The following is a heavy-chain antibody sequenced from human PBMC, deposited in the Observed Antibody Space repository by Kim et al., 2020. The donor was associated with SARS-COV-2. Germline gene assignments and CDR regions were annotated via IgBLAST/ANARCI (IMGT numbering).Heavy chain of an antibody. CDR1: GYTFTDYF. V-gene: IGHV1-2*02. Sequence: ASVKVSCKTSGYTFTDYFIHWVRQAPGQGLEWMGWINPNGGGTNYAQNFQGRVTMTRDTSISTVYVELNSLISDDTAVYYCARDDYTDYQYFDPWGQGTL. CDR3: ARDDYTDYQYFDP. J-gene: IGHJ4*02. D-gene: IGHD4-17*01. CDR2: INPNGGGT.